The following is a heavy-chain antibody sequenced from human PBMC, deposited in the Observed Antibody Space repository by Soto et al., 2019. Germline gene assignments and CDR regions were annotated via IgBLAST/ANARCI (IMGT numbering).Heavy chain of an antibody. CDR2: IESDGSST. V-gene: IGHV3-74*01. J-gene: IGHJ6*02. CDR1: GFTFSRYW. CDR3: ARGSPTSYYYGLDV. D-gene: IGHD2-15*01. Sequence: GGSLRLSCAASGFTFSRYWMHWVRQAPGKGLVWVSRIESDGSSTSYADSVKGRFTISRDNDKDTLYLQMNSLRAEDTAVYYCARGSPTSYYYGLDVWGPGTTVTVSS.